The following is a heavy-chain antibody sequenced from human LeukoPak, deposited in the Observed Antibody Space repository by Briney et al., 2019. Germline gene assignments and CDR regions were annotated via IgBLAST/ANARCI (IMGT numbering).Heavy chain of an antibody. J-gene: IGHJ4*02. CDR1: GFTFSTYA. CDR3: AKDNADYPIYYFDS. D-gene: IGHD3-16*01. Sequence: PGGSLRLSCAASGFTFSTYAMNWVRQAPGKGLEWVSSISASGGGKFYADSVKGRFTISRDKSKSTLYLQMNSLRAEDAAVYYCAKDNADYPIYYFDSWGQGTLVTVSS. V-gene: IGHV3-23*01. CDR2: ISASGGGK.